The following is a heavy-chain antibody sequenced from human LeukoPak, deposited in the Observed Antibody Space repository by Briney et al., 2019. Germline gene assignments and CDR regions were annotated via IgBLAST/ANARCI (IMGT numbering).Heavy chain of an antibody. CDR3: GRGIVVQPAAMILDC. Sequence: PGGSLRLSSAASEVTSRSYWTCTGRQAPRKGLLWVSRPNKDGTSRRYGESVEGRFTSTRDNPNVTLYVQVNSRGDEDTGVYCCGRGIVVQPAAMILDCWGQAIPVTDCS. V-gene: IGHV3-74*01. CDR1: EVTSRSYW. D-gene: IGHD3/OR15-3a*01. J-gene: IGHJ4*02. CDR2: PNKDGTSR.